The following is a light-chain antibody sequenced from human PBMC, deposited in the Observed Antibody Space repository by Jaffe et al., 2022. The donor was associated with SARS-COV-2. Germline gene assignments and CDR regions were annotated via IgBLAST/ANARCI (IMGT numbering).Light chain of an antibody. CDR3: SSYAGNNKWV. Sequence: QSALTQPPSASGSPGQSVTISCTGTSSDVGGYNYVSWYQQYPGKGLKVMIYEVSKRPSGVPDRFSGSKSGNTASLTVSGLQAEDEADYYCSSYAGNNKWVFGGGTKLTVL. CDR2: EVS. V-gene: IGLV2-8*01. J-gene: IGLJ3*02. CDR1: SSDVGGYNY.